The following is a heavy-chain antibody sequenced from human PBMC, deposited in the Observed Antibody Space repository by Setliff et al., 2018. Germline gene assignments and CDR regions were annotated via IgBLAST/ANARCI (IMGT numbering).Heavy chain of an antibody. V-gene: IGHV4-39*01. CDR2: IYYXXXX. J-gene: IGHJ4*02. Sequence: KPSETLSLTCTVSGDSISSTSYQWGWVRQPPGKGLEWIGSIYYXXXXXYXXSLKSRVTXXVDTPKNQFSLQVTSLAATDTALYFCARHEFVGGYYGSVTYRHFDYWGQGILVTVSS. CDR3: ARHEFVGGYYGSVTYRHFDY. D-gene: IGHD3-10*01. CDR1: GDSISSTSYQ.